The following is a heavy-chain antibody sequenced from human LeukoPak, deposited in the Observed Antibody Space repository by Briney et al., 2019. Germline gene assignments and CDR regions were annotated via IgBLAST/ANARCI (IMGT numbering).Heavy chain of an antibody. CDR2: IIPILGIA. V-gene: IGHV1-69*04. Sequence: SVKVSCKASGGTFSSYAISWVRQAPGQGLEWMGRIIPILGIASYAQKFQGRVTITADKSTSTAYMELSSLRSEDTAVYYCASWVGSGSYLDWGQGTLVTVSS. CDR1: GGTFSSYA. D-gene: IGHD3-10*01. CDR3: ASWVGSGSYLD. J-gene: IGHJ4*02.